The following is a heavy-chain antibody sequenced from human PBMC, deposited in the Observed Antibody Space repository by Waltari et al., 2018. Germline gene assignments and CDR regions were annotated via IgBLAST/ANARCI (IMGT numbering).Heavy chain of an antibody. Sequence: QVQLVESGGGVVQPGRSLRLSGAASGFTFSRSGMPWFRQAPGKGLEWVAVIWYDGSNKYYADSVKGRFTISRDNSKNTLYLQMNSLRAEDTAVYYCARGMYYYGSGSYFWGQGTLVTVSS. J-gene: IGHJ4*02. CDR3: ARGMYYYGSGSYF. CDR2: IWYDGSNK. CDR1: GFTFSRSG. D-gene: IGHD3-10*01. V-gene: IGHV3-33*01.